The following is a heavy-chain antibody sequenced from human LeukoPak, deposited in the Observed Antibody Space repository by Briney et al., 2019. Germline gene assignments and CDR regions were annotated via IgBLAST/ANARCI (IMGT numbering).Heavy chain of an antibody. J-gene: IGHJ4*02. CDR1: GFPFNMAW. V-gene: IGHV3-7*03. CDR3: ARDNPPDY. Sequence: PGGSLRLSCAVFGSGFPFNMAWMSWVRQAPGKGLEWVANIKQDGSEKSYVESVRGRFTISRDNAKNSLYLQLNSLRAEDTALYYCARDNPPDYWGQGTLVTVSS. CDR2: IKQDGSEK.